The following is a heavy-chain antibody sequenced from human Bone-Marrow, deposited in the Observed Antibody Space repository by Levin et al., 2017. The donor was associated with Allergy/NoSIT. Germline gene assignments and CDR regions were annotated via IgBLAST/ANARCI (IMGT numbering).Heavy chain of an antibody. J-gene: IGHJ4*02. Sequence: PSETLSLTCEVSNYSISSGYYWTWIRQPPGRGLEWIGNIFHSGSTDYTTSLKSRVTISVDTSKNEFSLKLSSVTAADTAVYFCARGGAVLNSGAIDHWGQGTLVTVSS. CDR3: ARGGAVLNSGAIDH. CDR1: NYSISSGYY. V-gene: IGHV4-38-2*01. D-gene: IGHD4/OR15-4a*01. CDR2: IFHSGST.